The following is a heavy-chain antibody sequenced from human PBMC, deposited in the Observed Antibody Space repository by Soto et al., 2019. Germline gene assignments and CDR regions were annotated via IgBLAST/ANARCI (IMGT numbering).Heavy chain of an antibody. V-gene: IGHV1-46*01. J-gene: IGHJ4*02. CDR3: ARDLSSWLGDY. CDR2: INPSGGST. D-gene: IGHD5-12*01. Sequence: QVQLVQSGAELKKPGASVKVSCKASGYTFTSYYMHWVRQAPGQGLEWMGVINPSGGSTTYAQKFQGRVTMTRDASTSTVYMELSSLRSEDTAVYYCARDLSSWLGDYWGQGTLVTVSS. CDR1: GYTFTSYY.